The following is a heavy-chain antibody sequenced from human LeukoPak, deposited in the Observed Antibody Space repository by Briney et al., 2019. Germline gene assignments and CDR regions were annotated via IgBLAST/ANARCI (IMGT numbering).Heavy chain of an antibody. V-gene: IGHV3-7*04. J-gene: IGHJ3*01. Sequence: PGESRRLSCAASGFTFTVYWMSWVRQAPGKGLEWLANINKEGSDQYYVDSAKGRFTISRDNAQNSIYLQVNSLRADDTAVYYCVREVPGIMVAFDLWGQGTMLSVSS. CDR3: VREVPGIMVAFDL. CDR1: GFTFTVYW. D-gene: IGHD2-2*01. CDR2: INKEGSDQ.